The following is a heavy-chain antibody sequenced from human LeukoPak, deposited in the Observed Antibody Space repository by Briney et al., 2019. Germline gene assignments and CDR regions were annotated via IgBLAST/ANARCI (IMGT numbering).Heavy chain of an antibody. CDR2: INHSGST. J-gene: IGHJ2*01. CDR3: ASGLAVAHWYFDL. D-gene: IGHD6-19*01. Sequence: SETLSLTCAVYGGSFSGYYWSWIRQPPGKGLEWTGEINHSGSTNYNPSLKSRVTISVDTSKNQFSLKLSSVTAADTAVYYCASGLAVAHWYFDLWGRGTLVTVSS. CDR1: GGSFSGYY. V-gene: IGHV4-34*01.